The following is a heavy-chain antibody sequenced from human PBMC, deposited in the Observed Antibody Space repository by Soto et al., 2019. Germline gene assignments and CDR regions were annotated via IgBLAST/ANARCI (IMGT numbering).Heavy chain of an antibody. CDR2: IDWDDDK. CDR1: GFSFSNPRMS. Sequence: SGPTLVNPTETLTLTCTFSGFSFSNPRMSVSWIRQPPGKALEWLARIDWDDDKYYSTSLKTRLTISKDTSKNQVVLAMTNMDPVDTATYYCARMERYSSSWFRVDYWGQGALVTVSS. D-gene: IGHD6-13*01. CDR3: ARMERYSSSWFRVDY. J-gene: IGHJ4*02. V-gene: IGHV2-70*11.